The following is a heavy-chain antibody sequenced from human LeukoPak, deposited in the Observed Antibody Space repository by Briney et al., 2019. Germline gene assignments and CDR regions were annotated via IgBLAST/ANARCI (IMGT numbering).Heavy chain of an antibody. V-gene: IGHV1-69*13. D-gene: IGHD4-17*01. CDR1: GGTFSSDA. CDR2: IIPIFGTA. Sequence: ASVKVSCKASGGTFSSDAISWVRQAPGQGLEWMGGIIPIFGTANYAQKFQGRVTITADESTSTAYMELSSLRSEDTAVYYCARVGDYGDHEYFQHWGQGTLVTVSS. J-gene: IGHJ1*01. CDR3: ARVGDYGDHEYFQH.